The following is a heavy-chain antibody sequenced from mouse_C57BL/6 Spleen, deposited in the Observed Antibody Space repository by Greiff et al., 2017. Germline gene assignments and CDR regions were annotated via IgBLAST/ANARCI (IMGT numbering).Heavy chain of an antibody. CDR2: LSSGSSTI. J-gene: IGHJ2*01. CDR1: GFTFSDYG. CDR3: ARDSYYGGFDY. Sequence: EVHLVESGGGLVKPGGSLKLSCAASGFTFSDYGMHWVRQAPEKGLEWVAYLSSGSSTIYYADTVKGRFTISRDNAKNTLFLQMTRLRSEDTAMYYCARDSYYGGFDYWGQGTTLTVSS. V-gene: IGHV5-17*01. D-gene: IGHD1-1*01.